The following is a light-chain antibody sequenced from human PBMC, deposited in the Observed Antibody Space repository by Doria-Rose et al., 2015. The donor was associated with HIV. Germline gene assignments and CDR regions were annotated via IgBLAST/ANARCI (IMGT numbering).Light chain of an antibody. CDR3: HQYGTSWT. CDR1: QSFSSTY. J-gene: IGKJ1*01. CDR2: DGS. V-gene: IGKV3-20*01. Sequence: TQSPGTLSLSPEERATLSCRASQSFSSTYLAWYQQKPGQAPSLLIYDGSTRATGIPDRFSASGSGTDFTLTINRLEPEDFALYYCHQYGTSWTFGRGTKVEI.